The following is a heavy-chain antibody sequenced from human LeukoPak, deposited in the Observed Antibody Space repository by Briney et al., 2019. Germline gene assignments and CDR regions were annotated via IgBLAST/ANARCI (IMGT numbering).Heavy chain of an antibody. CDR3: ARVRDGYNYYAFDI. V-gene: IGHV4-38-2*02. CDR2: IYHSGST. Sequence: SETLSLTCTVSGYSISSGYYWGWIRQPPGKGLEWIGSIYHSGSTYYNPSLKSRVTISVDTSKNQFSLKLSSVTAADTAVYYCARVRDGYNYYAFDIWGQGTMVTVSS. D-gene: IGHD5-24*01. J-gene: IGHJ3*02. CDR1: GYSISSGYY.